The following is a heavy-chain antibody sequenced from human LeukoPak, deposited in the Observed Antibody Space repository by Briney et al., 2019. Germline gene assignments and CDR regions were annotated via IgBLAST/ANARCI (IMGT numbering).Heavy chain of an antibody. CDR3: ARQGGGYDFWSGYYPPDY. J-gene: IGHJ4*02. CDR2: INHSGST. Sequence: SETLSLTCAVYGGSFSGYYWSWIRQPPGKGLEWIGEINHSGSTNYSPSLKSRVTISVDTSKNQFSLKLSSVTAADTAVYYCARQGGGYDFWSGYYPPDYWGQGTLVTVSS. V-gene: IGHV4-34*01. D-gene: IGHD3-3*01. CDR1: GGSFSGYY.